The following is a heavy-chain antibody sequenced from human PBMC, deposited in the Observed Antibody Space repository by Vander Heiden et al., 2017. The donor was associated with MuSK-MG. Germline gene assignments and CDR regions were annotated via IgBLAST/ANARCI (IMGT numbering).Heavy chain of an antibody. CDR2: IYSGGST. CDR1: GFTVSSNY. J-gene: IGHJ6*03. Sequence: EVQLVESGGGLFQPGGSLRLSCAASGFTVSSNYMSGVRQAPGKGLEWVSVIYSGGSTYYADSVKGRFTISRDNSKNTLYLQMNSLRAEDTAVYYCARHVSYYYYMDVWGKGTTVTVSS. V-gene: IGHV3-53*01. CDR3: ARHVSYYYYMDV.